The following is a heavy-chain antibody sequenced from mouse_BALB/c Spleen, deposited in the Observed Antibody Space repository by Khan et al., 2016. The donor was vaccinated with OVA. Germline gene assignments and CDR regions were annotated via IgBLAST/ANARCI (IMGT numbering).Heavy chain of an antibody. Sequence: EVELVESGGGLVQPGGSRKLSCAASGFTFSRFGMHWVRQAPEKGLDWVAYISTGSGTIYYADTVKGRFTISRDNPSNTLFLQMTSLRSEDTAMYYRARDSNFDYWGQGTTLTVSS. V-gene: IGHV5-17*02. CDR3: ARDSNFDY. J-gene: IGHJ2*01. CDR2: ISTGSGTI. CDR1: GFTFSRFG.